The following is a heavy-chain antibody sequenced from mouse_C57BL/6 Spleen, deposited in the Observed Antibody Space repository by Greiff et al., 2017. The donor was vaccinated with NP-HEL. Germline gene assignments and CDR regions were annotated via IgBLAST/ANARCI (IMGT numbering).Heavy chain of an antibody. CDR3: ARGGYSSSYEDAMDY. D-gene: IGHD1-1*01. J-gene: IGHJ4*01. CDR1: GYTFTSYW. CDR2: IHPNSGST. Sequence: QVQLQQPGAELVKPGASVKLSCKASGYTFTSYWMHWVKQRPGQGLEWIGMIHPNSGSTNYNEKFKSKATLTVDKSSSTAYMQLSSLTSEDSAVYYCARGGYSSSYEDAMDYWGQGTSVTVSS. V-gene: IGHV1-64*01.